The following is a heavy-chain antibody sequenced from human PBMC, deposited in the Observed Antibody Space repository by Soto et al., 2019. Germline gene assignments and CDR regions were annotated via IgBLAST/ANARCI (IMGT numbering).Heavy chain of an antibody. D-gene: IGHD6-19*01. V-gene: IGHV3-30*18. J-gene: IGHJ6*02. CDR2: ISYDGSNK. Sequence: PGGSLRLSCAASGFTFSSYGMHWVRQAPGKGLEWVAIISYDGSNKYYGDSVKGRCTISRDDSKNTLYLQMNSLRAEDTAVYYCAKDKGRSLAGGMDVWGQGTTVTVSS. CDR1: GFTFSSYG. CDR3: AKDKGRSLAGGMDV.